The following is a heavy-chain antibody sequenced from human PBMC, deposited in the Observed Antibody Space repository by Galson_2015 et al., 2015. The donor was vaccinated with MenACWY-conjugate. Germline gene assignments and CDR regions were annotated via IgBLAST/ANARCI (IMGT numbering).Heavy chain of an antibody. Sequence: SLRLSCAAPGFTFSTYSMNWVRQAPGKGLEWVSYISSGSSTIYYADSVKGRFTISRDNAKNSLYLQMNSLRDEDTAVYYCAAGTYGDFDYWGQGPLFTVSS. CDR3: AAGTYGDFDY. J-gene: IGHJ4*02. CDR1: GFTFSTYS. CDR2: ISSGSSTI. V-gene: IGHV3-48*02. D-gene: IGHD4-17*01.